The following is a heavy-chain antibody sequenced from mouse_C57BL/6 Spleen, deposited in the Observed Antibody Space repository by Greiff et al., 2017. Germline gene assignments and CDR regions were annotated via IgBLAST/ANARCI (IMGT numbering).Heavy chain of an antibody. CDR2: IYPGGGYT. CDR1: GYTFTNYW. V-gene: IGHV1-63*01. J-gene: IGHJ3*01. CDR3: ARGDYYGSSHQAWFAY. Sequence: QVQLQQSGAELVRPGTSVKMSCKASGYTFTNYWIGWAKQRPGHGLEWIGDIYPGGGYTNYNEKFKGKATLTADKSSSTAYMQFSSLTSEDSAIYYCARGDYYGSSHQAWFAYWGQGTLVTVSA. D-gene: IGHD1-1*01.